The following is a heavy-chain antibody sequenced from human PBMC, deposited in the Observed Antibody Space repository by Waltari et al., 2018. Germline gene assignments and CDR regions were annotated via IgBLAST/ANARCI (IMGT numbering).Heavy chain of an antibody. J-gene: IGHJ4*02. V-gene: IGHV3-48*01. CDR1: AFTFSSYS. Sequence: EVQLVESGGGLVQPGGSLRLSCAASAFTFSSYSMTWVRQAPGKGLEWVSYISSSSSTIYYADSVKGRFTISRDNAKNSLYLQMNSLRAEDTAVYYCARVRGDYYDSSIPSWGQGTLVTVSS. D-gene: IGHD3-22*01. CDR2: ISSSSSTI. CDR3: ARVRGDYYDSSIPS.